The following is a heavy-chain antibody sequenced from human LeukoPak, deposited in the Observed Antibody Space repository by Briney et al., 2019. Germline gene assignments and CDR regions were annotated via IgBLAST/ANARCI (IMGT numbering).Heavy chain of an antibody. V-gene: IGHV3-21*06. CDR1: GFTFSDYN. Sequence: GGSLRLSCGVSGFTFSDYNMNWVRQAPGKGLEWVSVISSSSKYIYYADSVKGRFTISRDNAKNSLYLQMSSLRAEDTAVYYCARVSTAVSLAIDYWGQGTLVTVST. D-gene: IGHD6-13*01. J-gene: IGHJ4*02. CDR2: ISSSSKYI. CDR3: ARVSTAVSLAIDY.